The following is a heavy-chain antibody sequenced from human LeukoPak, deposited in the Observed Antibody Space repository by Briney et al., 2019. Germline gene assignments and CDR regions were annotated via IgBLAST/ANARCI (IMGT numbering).Heavy chain of an antibody. CDR3: AARYSSGWYYCDY. Sequence: PSETLSLTCAVYGGSFSGYYWSWIRQPPGKGLEWIGEINHSGSTNYNPSLKSRVTISVDTSKNQFSLKLSSVTAADTAVYYCAARYSSGWYYCDYWGQGTLVTVSS. CDR1: GGSFSGYY. V-gene: IGHV4-34*01. D-gene: IGHD6-19*01. J-gene: IGHJ4*02. CDR2: INHSGST.